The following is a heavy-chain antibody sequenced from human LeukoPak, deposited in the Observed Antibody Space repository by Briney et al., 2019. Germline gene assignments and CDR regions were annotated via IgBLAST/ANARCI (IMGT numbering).Heavy chain of an antibody. D-gene: IGHD6-19*01. CDR2: IYHSGKT. CDR1: GYSISSGYY. V-gene: IGHV4-38-2*02. J-gene: IGHJ4*02. CDR3: ARRSVRGWYLEHFDY. Sequence: SETLSLTCSVSGYSISSGYYWGWIRQPPGKGLEWIGSIYHSGKTYYNPSLKSRVTISVDTSKNQFSLKLSSVTAADTAVYYCARRSVRGWYLEHFDYWGQGTLVTVSS.